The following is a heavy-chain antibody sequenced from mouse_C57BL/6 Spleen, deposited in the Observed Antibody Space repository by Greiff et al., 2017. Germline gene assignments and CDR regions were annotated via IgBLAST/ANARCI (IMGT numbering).Heavy chain of an antibody. CDR3: ARSSRDDFDY. CDR1: GYTFTSYW. CDR2: IHPNSGST. J-gene: IGHJ2*01. V-gene: IGHV1-64*01. Sequence: QVQLQQSGAELVKPGASVKLSCKASGYTFTSYWMHWVKQRPGQGLEWIGMIHPNSGSTNYNEKFKSKATLTVDKSSSTAYMQLSSLTSEDSAVYYCARSSRDDFDYWGQGTTLTVHS.